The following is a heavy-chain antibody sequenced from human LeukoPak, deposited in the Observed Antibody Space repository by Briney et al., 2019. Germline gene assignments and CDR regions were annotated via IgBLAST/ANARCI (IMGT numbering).Heavy chain of an antibody. Sequence: SETLSLTCSVSGGSISSYYWSWIRQPPGKGLEWIGYIYHSGSTDYNPSLKSRVTLSVDTSKNQFSLKLRSVTAADTAVYYCARYSSGWYYWYFDLWGRGTLVTVSS. V-gene: IGHV4-59*01. CDR2: IYHSGST. D-gene: IGHD6-19*01. J-gene: IGHJ2*01. CDR1: GGSISSYY. CDR3: ARYSSGWYYWYFDL.